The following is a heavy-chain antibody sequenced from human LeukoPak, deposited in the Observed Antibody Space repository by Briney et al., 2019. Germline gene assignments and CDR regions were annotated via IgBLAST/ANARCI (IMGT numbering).Heavy chain of an antibody. Sequence: ASVKLSCKAFGYSCTNYAMHWVRQAPGQRLEWMGWINAGNGNTKYSQKFQGRVTITRDTSASTVYMDLSSLRSGDTAVYYCARGEIVITFGSSRPGDAFNIWGQGTMVTVSS. D-gene: IGHD3-16*01. CDR1: GYSCTNYA. V-gene: IGHV1-3*01. J-gene: IGHJ3*02. CDR2: INAGNGNT. CDR3: ARGEIVITFGSSRPGDAFNI.